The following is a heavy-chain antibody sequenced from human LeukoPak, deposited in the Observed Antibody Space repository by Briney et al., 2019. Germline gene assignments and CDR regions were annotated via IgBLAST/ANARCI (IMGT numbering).Heavy chain of an antibody. CDR2: IHSSGTT. CDR3: ARGVLDTAMVRFDY. D-gene: IGHD5-18*01. Sequence: SETLSLTCTVSGGSISSGTYSWTWIRQPAGKGLEWIGRIHSSGTTHSNPSLKTRVTISVTTTKNHLTLNLSSVTAADTAVYFCARGVLDTAMVRFDYWGQGTLVTVSS. CDR1: GGSISSGTYS. J-gene: IGHJ4*02. V-gene: IGHV4-61*02.